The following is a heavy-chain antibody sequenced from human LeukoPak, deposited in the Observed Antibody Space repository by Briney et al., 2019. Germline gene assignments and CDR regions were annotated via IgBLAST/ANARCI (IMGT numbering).Heavy chain of an antibody. CDR1: GFTFSSYG. CDR2: ISYDGSNK. D-gene: IGHD3-10*01. J-gene: IGHJ5*02. CDR3: AKSGGRITMVRGVITRNWFDP. V-gene: IGHV3-30*18. Sequence: GRSLRLSCAASGFTFSSYGMHWVRQAPGKGLEWVAVISYDGSNKYYADSVKGRFTISRDNSKNTLYLQMNSLRAEDTAVYYCAKSGGRITMVRGVITRNWFDPWGQGTLVTVSS.